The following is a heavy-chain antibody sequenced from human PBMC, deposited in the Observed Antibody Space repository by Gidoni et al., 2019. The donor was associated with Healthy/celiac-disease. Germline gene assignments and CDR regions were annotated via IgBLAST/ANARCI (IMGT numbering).Heavy chain of an antibody. CDR1: GGSISSSSYY. CDR2: IYYSGST. D-gene: IGHD2-8*01. J-gene: IGHJ5*02. CDR3: ARHVMRDWFDP. Sequence: QLQLQESGPGLVKPSETLSLTCTVSGGSISSSSYYWGWIRQPPGKGLEWIGSIYYSGSTYYNPSLKSRVTISVDTSKNQFSLKLSSVTAADTAVYYCARHVMRDWFDPWGQGTLVTVSS. V-gene: IGHV4-39*01.